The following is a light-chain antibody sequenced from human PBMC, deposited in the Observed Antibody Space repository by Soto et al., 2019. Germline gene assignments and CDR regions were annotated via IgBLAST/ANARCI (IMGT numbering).Light chain of an antibody. CDR3: SSYTTSSTGV. Sequence: QSALTQPASVSGSPGQSITISCTGTSSDIGAYNYVSWYQQHPGKAPTLMIYEVGNRPSGASNRFSGSKSGNTASLTISGLQAEDEADYYCSSYTTSSTGVFGGGTKLTVL. V-gene: IGLV2-14*01. J-gene: IGLJ3*02. CDR2: EVG. CDR1: SSDIGAYNY.